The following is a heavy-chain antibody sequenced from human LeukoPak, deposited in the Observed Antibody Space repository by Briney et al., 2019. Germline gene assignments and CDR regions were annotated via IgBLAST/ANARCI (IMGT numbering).Heavy chain of an antibody. Sequence: ASVKVSCKASGYTFTSYDINWARQATGQGLEWMGWMNPNSGDTGYAQKFQGRVTMTRDMSTSTVYMELSSLRSEDTAVYYCARGTYYDSSGYPRYYFDYWGQGTLVTVSS. CDR2: MNPNSGDT. J-gene: IGHJ4*02. CDR1: GYTFTSYD. CDR3: ARGTYYDSSGYPRYYFDY. V-gene: IGHV1-8*01. D-gene: IGHD3-22*01.